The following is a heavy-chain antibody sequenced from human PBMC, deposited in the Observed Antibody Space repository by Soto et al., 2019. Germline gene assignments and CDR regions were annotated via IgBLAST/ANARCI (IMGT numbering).Heavy chain of an antibody. D-gene: IGHD1-26*01. CDR2: LSNTGRRT. Sequence: ESGGGLVPPGGSLRLSCVVSVFPFGANAMSWVRQAPGKGLEWVSGLSNTGRRTSYADSVKGRFSISRDNSENTVYLQMNSLRVEDTAVYYCATEMGATQGPFDNWGQGTLVTVSS. J-gene: IGHJ4*02. CDR3: ATEMGATQGPFDN. CDR1: VFPFGANA. V-gene: IGHV3-23*01.